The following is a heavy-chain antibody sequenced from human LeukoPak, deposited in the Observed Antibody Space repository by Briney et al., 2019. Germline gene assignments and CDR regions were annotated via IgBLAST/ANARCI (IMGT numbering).Heavy chain of an antibody. CDR3: ARVKGYSYGHDY. CDR2: IYHSGST. V-gene: IGHV4-4*02. J-gene: IGHJ4*02. Sequence: SGTLSLTCAVSGGSISSSNWWSWVRQPPGKGLEWIGEIYHSGSTNYNPPLKSRVTISVDKSKNQFSLKLSAVTAADTAVYYCARVKGYSYGHDYWGQGTLVTVSS. CDR1: GGSISSSNW. D-gene: IGHD5-18*01.